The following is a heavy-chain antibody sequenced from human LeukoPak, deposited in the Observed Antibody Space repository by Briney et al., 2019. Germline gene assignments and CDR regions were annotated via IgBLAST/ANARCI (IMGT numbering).Heavy chain of an antibody. D-gene: IGHD3-10*01. CDR2: IIPIFGTA. J-gene: IGHJ4*02. CDR3: ARGRFWGVKGYFDY. CDR1: GGTFSSYA. Sequence: SVKVSCKASGGTFSSYAISWVRQAPGQGLEWMGGIIPIFGTANYAQKFQGRVTITADESTSTAYMELSSLRSDDTAVYYCARGRFWGVKGYFDYWGQGTLVTVSS. V-gene: IGHV1-69*13.